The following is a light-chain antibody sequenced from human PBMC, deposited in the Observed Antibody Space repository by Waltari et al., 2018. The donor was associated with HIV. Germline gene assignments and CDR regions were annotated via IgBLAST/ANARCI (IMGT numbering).Light chain of an antibody. V-gene: IGKV3-15*01. CDR3: QQYSNWPPGPLT. Sequence: DIVPPQSPAILSVFPGEGATISCRASQSVGSNLTWNHQTPGQAPTVHTHGVSTCAPGNPARFSGSGSGTEFTLTISSLQSEDFAVYYCQQYSNWPPGPLTFGGGTKVEIK. J-gene: IGKJ4*01. CDR2: GVS. CDR1: QSVGSN.